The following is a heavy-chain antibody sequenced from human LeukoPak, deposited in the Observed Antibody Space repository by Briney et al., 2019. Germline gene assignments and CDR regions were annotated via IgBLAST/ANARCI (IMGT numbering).Heavy chain of an antibody. J-gene: IGHJ6*02. D-gene: IGHD3-9*01. CDR1: GGSISSINYF. CDR2: IYYSGSA. CDR3: ARDSYYDLLTGYYPYYYYGMDV. V-gene: IGHV4-30-4*01. Sequence: SETLSLTCTVSGGSISSINYFWTWVRQPPGKGLEWIGYIYYSGSAYYNPSLAGRVAISLDTSKNQFSLKLYSVTAADTAVYYCARDSYYDLLTGYYPYYYYGMDVWGQGTTVTVSS.